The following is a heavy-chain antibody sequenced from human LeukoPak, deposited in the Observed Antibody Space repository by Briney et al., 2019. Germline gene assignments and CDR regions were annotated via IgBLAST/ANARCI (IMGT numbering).Heavy chain of an antibody. J-gene: IGHJ3*02. Sequence: ASVKVSCKASGGTFSSYAISWARQAPGQGLEWMGGIIPIFGTANYAQKFQGRVTITTDESTSTAYMELSSLRSEDTAVYYCARLGSIAAAGTGAFDIWGQGTMVTVSS. CDR2: IIPIFGTA. D-gene: IGHD6-13*01. CDR1: GGTFSSYA. V-gene: IGHV1-69*05. CDR3: ARLGSIAAAGTGAFDI.